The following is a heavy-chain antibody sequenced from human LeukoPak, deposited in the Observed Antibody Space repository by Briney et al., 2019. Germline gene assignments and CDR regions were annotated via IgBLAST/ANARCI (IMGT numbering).Heavy chain of an antibody. CDR1: GFTFSSYA. CDR2: ISYDGSNK. J-gene: IGHJ4*02. CDR3: ARALGAAEPLDY. V-gene: IGHV3-30-3*01. Sequence: GGSLRLSCAASGFTFSSYAMHWVRQAPGKGLEWVAVISYDGSNKYYADSVKGRFTISRDNSKNTLYLQMNSLRAEDTAVYYCARALGAAEPLDYWGQGTLVTVPS. D-gene: IGHD6-13*01.